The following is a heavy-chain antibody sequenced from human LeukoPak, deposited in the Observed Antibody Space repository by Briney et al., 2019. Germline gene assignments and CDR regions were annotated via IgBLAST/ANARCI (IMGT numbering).Heavy chain of an antibody. CDR3: AKDQYGEAFDI. D-gene: IGHD4-17*01. CDR2: ISGSGSAT. Sequence: GGSLRLSCAASGFTFRSYAMNWVRQAPGKGLEWVSAISGSGSATYYADSVKGRFTISRDNSKSTLYLQMNSLRAEDTAVYYCAKDQYGEAFDIWGPGTMVTVSS. CDR1: GFTFRSYA. V-gene: IGHV3-23*01. J-gene: IGHJ3*02.